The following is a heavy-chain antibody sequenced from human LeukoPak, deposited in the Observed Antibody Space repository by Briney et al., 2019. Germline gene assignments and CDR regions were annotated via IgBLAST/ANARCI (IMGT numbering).Heavy chain of an antibody. Sequence: ASVKVSCKASGYTFNDYFLHWVRQAPGQGLEWMGWINPKSGGTNYAQKFQGRVTMTRDTSITTANMELSRLETDDMAVYYCARGYEYGWFGPWGQGTLVTVSS. CDR3: ARGYEYGWFGP. V-gene: IGHV1-2*02. J-gene: IGHJ5*02. D-gene: IGHD3-16*01. CDR2: INPKSGGT. CDR1: GYTFNDYF.